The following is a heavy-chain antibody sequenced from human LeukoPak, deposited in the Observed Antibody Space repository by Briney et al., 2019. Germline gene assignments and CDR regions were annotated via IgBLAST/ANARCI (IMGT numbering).Heavy chain of an antibody. J-gene: IGHJ4*02. CDR1: RGLIRSYH. D-gene: IGHD3-3*01. CDR2: IYSSGTT. CDR3: SRNFGETCLGIY. V-gene: IGHV4-4*07. Sequence: AETQTLPCTVSRGLIRSYHWRWTRQPAGKGLEWIGRIYSSGTTNYNPSLKSRVNISVDTSKNQFSLELSSVTAADTAVYYCSRNFGETCLGIYWRRETLVTVSS.